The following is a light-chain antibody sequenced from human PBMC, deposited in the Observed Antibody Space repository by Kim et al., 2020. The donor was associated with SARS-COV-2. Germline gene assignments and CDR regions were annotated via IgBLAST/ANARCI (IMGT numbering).Light chain of an antibody. CDR1: QGISSY. V-gene: IGKV1-8*01. CDR3: QQYYSYPPLT. Sequence: AIRITQSPSSLSASTGDRVTITCRASQGISSYLAWYQQKPGKAPKLLIYAASTLQSGVPSRFSGSGSGTDFTLTISCLQSEDFATYYCQQYYSYPPLTFGGGTKVDIK. J-gene: IGKJ4*01. CDR2: AAS.